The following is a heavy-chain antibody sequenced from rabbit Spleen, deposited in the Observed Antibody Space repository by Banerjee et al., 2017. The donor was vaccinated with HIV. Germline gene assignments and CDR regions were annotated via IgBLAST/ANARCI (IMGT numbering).Heavy chain of an antibody. V-gene: IGHV1S40*01. J-gene: IGHJ4*01. CDR2: IYGATGSSGFT. D-gene: IGHD5-1*01. CDR3: ARAGEGGDGYLNL. Sequence: IACIYGATGSSGFTYFASWAKGRFTISKTSSTTVTLQMTSLTVADTATYFCARAGEGGDGYLNLWGQGTLVTVS.